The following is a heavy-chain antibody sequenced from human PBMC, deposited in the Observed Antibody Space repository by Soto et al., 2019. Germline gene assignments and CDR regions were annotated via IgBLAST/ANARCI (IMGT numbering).Heavy chain of an antibody. CDR1: GGTISRYY. CDR2: MYNTGST. V-gene: IGHV4-59*01. Sequence: QVQLQESGPGLVKPSGTLSLTCTVSGGTISRYYWSWIRQPPGKGLEWIGYMYNTGSTVYNPSFRRRVTISVDXSXNXXSLKLNSVTAADTAVYYCARDLWGYCGTDCYPLDVWGQGTTVTVSS. J-gene: IGHJ6*02. CDR3: ARDLWGYCGTDCYPLDV. D-gene: IGHD2-21*02.